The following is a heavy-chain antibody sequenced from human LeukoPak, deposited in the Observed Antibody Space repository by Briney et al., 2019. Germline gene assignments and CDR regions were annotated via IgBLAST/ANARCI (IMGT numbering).Heavy chain of an antibody. CDR1: GFTFSSHS. V-gene: IGHV3-23*01. CDR2: ISGGGGST. Sequence: GGSLRLSCAASGFTFSSHSMSWVRQAPGKGLEWVSSISGGGGSTYYAESVKGRFTISRDNSKNTLYLQMNSLRAADTAVYYCAKEGEYYDSSGYFAYWGQGTLVTVSS. J-gene: IGHJ4*02. D-gene: IGHD3-22*01. CDR3: AKEGEYYDSSGYFAY.